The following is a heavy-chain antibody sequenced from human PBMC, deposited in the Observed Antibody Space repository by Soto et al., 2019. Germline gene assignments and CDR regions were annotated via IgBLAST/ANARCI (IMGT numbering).Heavy chain of an antibody. J-gene: IGHJ4*02. CDR2: IYHSGST. D-gene: IGHD6-19*01. Sequence: QLQLQESGSGLVKPSQTLSLTCAVSGGSISSGGYSWSWIRQPPGKGLEWIGYIYHSGSTYYNPSRKSGATVAVDRSKNQFSLKLSSVTAADTAVYYCARAGGLGAVAVDYWGQGTLVTVSS. V-gene: IGHV4-30-2*01. CDR3: ARAGGLGAVAVDY. CDR1: GGSISSGGYS.